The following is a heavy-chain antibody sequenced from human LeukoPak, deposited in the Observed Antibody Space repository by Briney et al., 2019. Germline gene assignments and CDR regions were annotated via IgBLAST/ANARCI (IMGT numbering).Heavy chain of an antibody. D-gene: IGHD4-23*01. CDR2: INTNSGNP. CDR1: GYTFTNYA. Sequence: ASVKVSCKASGYTFTNYAINWVRQAPGQGLEWMGWINTNSGNPTFDPGFTGRFVFSLDTSVSTASLHISSLKAEDTAVYYCARDVEYGGNSEGFDYWGQGTLVTVSS. V-gene: IGHV7-4-1*02. J-gene: IGHJ4*02. CDR3: ARDVEYGGNSEGFDY.